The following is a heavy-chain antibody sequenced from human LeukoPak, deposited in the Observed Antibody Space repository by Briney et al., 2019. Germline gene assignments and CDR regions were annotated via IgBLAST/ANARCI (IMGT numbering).Heavy chain of an antibody. Sequence: GASLRLSCAASGFTFSSYSMNWVRQARGKGLEWVLSISSSSSYIYYADSVKGRFTISRDNAKNSLYLQMNSLRAEDTAVYYCARDGEYSSGSFDYWGQGTLVTVSS. CDR1: GFTFSSYS. CDR3: ARDGEYSSGSFDY. D-gene: IGHD6-19*01. J-gene: IGHJ4*02. V-gene: IGHV3-21*01. CDR2: ISSSSSYI.